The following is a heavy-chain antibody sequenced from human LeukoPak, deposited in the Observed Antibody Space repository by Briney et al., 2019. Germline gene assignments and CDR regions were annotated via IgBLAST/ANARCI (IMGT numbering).Heavy chain of an antibody. Sequence: GGSLRLSCAASGFTFSNFGMTWVRQGPGKGLDWVSTITGSGLHTYYADSVKGRFTISRDNSKNTLFLQMNTLRAEDTAVYYYAKGRRGLDSCGQGTLVTVSS. CDR2: ITGSGLHT. V-gene: IGHV3-23*01. D-gene: IGHD3-10*01. J-gene: IGHJ4*02. CDR3: AKGRRGLDS. CDR1: GFTFSNFG.